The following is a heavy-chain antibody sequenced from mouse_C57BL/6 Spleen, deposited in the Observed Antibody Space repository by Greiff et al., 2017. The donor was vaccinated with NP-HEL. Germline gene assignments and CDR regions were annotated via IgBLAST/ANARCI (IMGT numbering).Heavy chain of an antibody. CDR1: GYTFTDYE. CDR3: TRWNYGSSYVDY. CDR2: IDPETGGT. Sequence: QVQLQQSGAELVRPGASVTLSCKASGYTFTDYEMHWVKQTPVHGLEWIGAIDPETGGTAYNQKFKGKAILTADKSSSTAYMELRSLTSEDSAVYYCTRWNYGSSYVDYWGQGTTLTVSS. D-gene: IGHD1-1*01. J-gene: IGHJ2*01. V-gene: IGHV1-15*01.